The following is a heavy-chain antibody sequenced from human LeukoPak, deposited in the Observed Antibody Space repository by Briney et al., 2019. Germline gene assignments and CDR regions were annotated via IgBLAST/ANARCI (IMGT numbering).Heavy chain of an antibody. CDR1: GGSFSGYY. CDR3: ARTVAGTFWFDP. V-gene: IGHV4-38-2*01. J-gene: IGHJ5*02. Sequence: SETLSLTCAVYGGSFSGYYWGWIRQPPGKGLEWIGSIYHSGSTYYNPSLKSRVTISVDTSKNQFSLKLSSVTAADTAVYYCARTVAGTFWFDPWGQGTLVTVSS. D-gene: IGHD6-19*01. CDR2: IYHSGST.